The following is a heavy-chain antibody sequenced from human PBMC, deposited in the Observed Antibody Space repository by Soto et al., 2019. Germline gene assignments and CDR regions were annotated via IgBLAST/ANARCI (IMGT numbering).Heavy chain of an antibody. D-gene: IGHD6-19*01. CDR2: VSSDGNND. J-gene: IGHJ4*02. V-gene: IGHV3-30-3*01. CDR1: GFTFSSYA. Sequence: SGGGVVQPGRSLRLSCAASGFTFSSYAMHWVRQAPGKGLEWVAAVSSDGNNDYYADSVRGRFTISRDNSKNTFYLQMNSLRAEDTAVYHCARALAVAGSGPDNWGQGTLVTVSS. CDR3: ARALAVAGSGPDN.